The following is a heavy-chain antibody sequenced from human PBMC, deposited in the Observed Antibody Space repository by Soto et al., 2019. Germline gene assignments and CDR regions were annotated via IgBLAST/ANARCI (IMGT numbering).Heavy chain of an antibody. CDR2: IGGSGANT. D-gene: IGHD1-1*01. CDR1: GFTFNMYA. CDR3: ARTITGYFWAGAY. J-gene: IGHJ4*02. Sequence: EVQLSESGGGLAQPGGSLRLSCAASGFTFNMYAMSWVPQAPGKGLGWVSGIGGSGANTYHADFVKGRFTISRDNSKNTLYLQMDGLRAEDTAIYYCARTITGYFWAGAYWGQGTLVTVSS. V-gene: IGHV3-23*01.